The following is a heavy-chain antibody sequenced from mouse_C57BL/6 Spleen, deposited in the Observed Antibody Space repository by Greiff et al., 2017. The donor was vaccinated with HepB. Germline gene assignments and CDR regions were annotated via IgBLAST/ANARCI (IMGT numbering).Heavy chain of an antibody. V-gene: IGHV5-17*01. CDR2: ISSGSSTI. D-gene: IGHD2-1*01. J-gene: IGHJ4*01. CDR1: GFTFSDYG. CDR3: ARPYYGNYEDYAMDY. Sequence: EVMLVESGGGLVKPGGSLKLSCAASGFTFSDYGMHWVRQAPEKGLEWVAYISSGSSTIYYADTVMGRFTISRDNAKNTLFLQMTSLRSEDTAMYYCARPYYGNYEDYAMDYWGQGTSVTVSS.